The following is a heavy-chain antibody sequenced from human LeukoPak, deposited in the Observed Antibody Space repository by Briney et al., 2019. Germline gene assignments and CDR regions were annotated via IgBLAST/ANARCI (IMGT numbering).Heavy chain of an antibody. D-gene: IGHD6-19*01. CDR1: GLSFGNYA. Sequence: GGSLTLFCAASGLSFGNYAMGWARHAPGGGREWVSCIIGSGDSTYCADSVKVRFTISRDNSKTALDLQMHSLRAEDTAVYYCARRSGIAVAGAFDYWGQGTLVTVSS. J-gene: IGHJ4*02. V-gene: IGHV3-23*01. CDR3: ARRSGIAVAGAFDY. CDR2: IIGSGDST.